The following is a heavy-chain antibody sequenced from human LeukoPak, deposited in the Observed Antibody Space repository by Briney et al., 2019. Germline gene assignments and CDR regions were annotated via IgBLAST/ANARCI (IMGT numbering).Heavy chain of an antibody. V-gene: IGHV1-2*02. CDR3: ARLHTYYYDSSGYYPTETHDY. CDR1: GYTFTGYY. D-gene: IGHD3-22*01. CDR2: INPNSGGT. J-gene: IGHJ4*02. Sequence: GASVKVSCKASGYTFTGYYMHWVRQAPGQGLEWMGWINPNSGGTNYAQKFQGRVTMTRDTSISTAYMELSRLRSDDTAVYYCARLHTYYYDSSGYYPTETHDYWGQGTLVTVSS.